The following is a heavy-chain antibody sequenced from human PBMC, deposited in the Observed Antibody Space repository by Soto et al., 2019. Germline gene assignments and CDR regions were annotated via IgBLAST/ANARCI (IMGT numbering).Heavy chain of an antibody. D-gene: IGHD2-21*02. CDR1: GGSFSGYY. Sequence: PSETLSLTCAVYGGSFSGYYWSWIRQPPGKGLGWVGEINHSGSTDYTPALKSRVTLSVDTSKNQFSLNLNSVTAADTAVYYCARGGIPPSGYGTAYALDVWGQGTTVTVSS. J-gene: IGHJ6*02. CDR2: INHSGST. V-gene: IGHV4-34*01. CDR3: ARGGIPPSGYGTAYALDV.